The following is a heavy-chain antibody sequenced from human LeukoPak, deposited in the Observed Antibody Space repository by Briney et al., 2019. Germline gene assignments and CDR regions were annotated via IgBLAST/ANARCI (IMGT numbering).Heavy chain of an antibody. Sequence: GGSLRLSCAASGFTFSSYAMHWVGQAPGKGLEWVAVISYDGSNKYYAGSVKGRFTISRDNSKNTLYLQMNSLRAEDTAVYYCARDDLGGNYYYYGMDVWGQGTTVTVSS. J-gene: IGHJ6*02. CDR3: ARDDLGGNYYYYGMDV. CDR2: ISYDGSNK. V-gene: IGHV3-30-3*01. CDR1: GFTFSSYA. D-gene: IGHD6-25*01.